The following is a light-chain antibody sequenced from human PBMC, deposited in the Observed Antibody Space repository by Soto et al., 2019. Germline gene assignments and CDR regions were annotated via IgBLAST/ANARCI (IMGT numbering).Light chain of an antibody. V-gene: IGLV1-44*01. CDR1: SSNIGTNT. CDR2: SND. CDR3: EAWDDSLYGAV. J-gene: IGLJ2*01. Sequence: QSVLTQPPAASGTPGQRVTISCSGSSSNIGTNTVNWYQQLPGTAPKLLIHSNDLRPSGVPDRFSGSKSGTSASLAISGLQSEDEADYYCEAWDDSLYGAVFGGGTKLTVL.